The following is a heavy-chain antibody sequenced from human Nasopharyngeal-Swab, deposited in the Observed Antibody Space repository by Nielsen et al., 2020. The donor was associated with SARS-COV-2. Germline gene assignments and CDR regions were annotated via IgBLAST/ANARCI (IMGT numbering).Heavy chain of an antibody. D-gene: IGHD6-19*01. Sequence: GESLKISCAASGFTFSSYSMNWVRQAPGKGLEWVSSISSSSSYINYADSVKGRFTISRDNAKNSLYLQMNSLRAEDTAVYYCARDDGQWLNPVYYFDYWGQGTLVTVSS. CDR2: ISSSSSYI. J-gene: IGHJ4*02. CDR3: ARDDGQWLNPVYYFDY. V-gene: IGHV3-21*01. CDR1: GFTFSSYS.